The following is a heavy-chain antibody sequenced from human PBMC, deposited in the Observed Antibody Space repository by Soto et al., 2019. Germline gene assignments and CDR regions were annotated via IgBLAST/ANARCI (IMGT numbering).Heavy chain of an antibody. CDR3: ARSAYDYVFFDF. J-gene: IGHJ4*02. CDR2: ISYSGST. V-gene: IGHV4-31*03. D-gene: IGHD5-12*01. Sequence: SETLSLTCSVSGGSVTSGGSYWSWIRQHPGKGLEWIGYISYSGSTYYNPSLKSRLTISVDTSKNHFSLNLRSVSAADTAVYYCARSAYDYVFFDFWGQGALVTVSS. CDR1: GGSVTSGGSY.